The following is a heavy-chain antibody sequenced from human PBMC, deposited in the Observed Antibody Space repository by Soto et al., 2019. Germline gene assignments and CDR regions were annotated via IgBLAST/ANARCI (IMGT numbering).Heavy chain of an antibody. Sequence: PSHPLSLTCAVYGGSFSGYYWSRIRQPPGKGLEWIGEINHSGSTNYNPSLKSRVTISVDTSKNQFSLKLSSVTAADTAVYYCARGPTMVRKYYYFDYWGQGTLVTVSS. D-gene: IGHD3-10*01. CDR2: INHSGST. J-gene: IGHJ4*02. CDR1: GGSFSGYY. V-gene: IGHV4-34*01. CDR3: ARGPTMVRKYYYFDY.